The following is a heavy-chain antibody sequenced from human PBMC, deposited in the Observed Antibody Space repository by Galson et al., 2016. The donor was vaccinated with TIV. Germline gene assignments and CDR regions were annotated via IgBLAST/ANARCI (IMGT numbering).Heavy chain of an antibody. V-gene: IGHV1-8*02. J-gene: IGHJ4*02. CDR3: ARSGDYGDY. CDR1: GYTFTSYD. Sequence: SVKASCKASGYTFTSYDINWVRQATGQGLEWMGWMNPNSGNTGYSQKFRGRVTMTRNTSVRTAYMELSSLRSEGTAVYYCARSGDYGDYWGQGTLVTVSS. CDR2: MNPNSGNT. D-gene: IGHD4-17*01.